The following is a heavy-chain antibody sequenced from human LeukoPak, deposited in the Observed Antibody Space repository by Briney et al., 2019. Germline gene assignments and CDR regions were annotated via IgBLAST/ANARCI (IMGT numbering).Heavy chain of an antibody. CDR2: IYYSGST. V-gene: IGHV4-30-4*01. Sequence: PSETLSLTCTVSGGSISSGDYYWSWIRQPPGKGLEWIGYIYYSGSTYYNPSLKSRVTISVDTSKNQFSLKLSSVTAADTAVYYCARASTKCGTAKCGMDVWGQGTTVTVSS. J-gene: IGHJ6*02. CDR3: ARASTKCGTAKCGMDV. CDR1: GGSISSGDYY. D-gene: IGHD1-1*01.